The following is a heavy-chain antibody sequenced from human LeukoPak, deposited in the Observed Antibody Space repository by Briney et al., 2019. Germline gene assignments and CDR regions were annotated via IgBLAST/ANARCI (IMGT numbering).Heavy chain of an antibody. Sequence: SETLSLTCTVSGGSISSYYWSWIRQPPGKGLEWIGYIYYSGSTNYNPSLKSRVTISVDTSKNQFPLKLSSVTAADTAVYYCARGGSPGDLLGYWGQGTLVTVSS. J-gene: IGHJ4*02. CDR1: GGSISSYY. D-gene: IGHD1-26*01. CDR2: IYYSGST. V-gene: IGHV4-59*01. CDR3: ARGGSPGDLLGY.